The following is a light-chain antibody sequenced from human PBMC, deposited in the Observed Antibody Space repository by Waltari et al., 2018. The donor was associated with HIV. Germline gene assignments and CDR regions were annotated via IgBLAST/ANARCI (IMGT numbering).Light chain of an antibody. J-gene: IGLJ2*01. CDR3: QSYDMSQSGSLV. CDR2: DNN. CDR1: RSNLRAGFG. V-gene: IGLV1-40*01. Sequence: QSVLPPPPSVSGAPGQRVTIASTRTRSNLRAGFGVHWYQQTPGNAPKRLIYDNNIRPSGVPDRFSGSKSGTSASLAITGLQSEDEADYYCQSYDMSQSGSLVFGGGTKLTVL.